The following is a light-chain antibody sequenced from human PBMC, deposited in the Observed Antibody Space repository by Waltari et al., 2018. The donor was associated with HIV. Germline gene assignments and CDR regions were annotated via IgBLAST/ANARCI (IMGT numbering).Light chain of an antibody. J-gene: IGLJ1*01. CDR1: NSDIGTYDF. CDR2: EVN. V-gene: IGLV2-14*01. CDR3: TSSTSNSTPV. Sequence: QSALTQPASVSGSPGQSITISCTGTNSDIGTYDFVSWYQQYPGKAPKLLIYEVNYRRSGCSNRFSGSKSGNTASLTISGLQAEDEADYYCTSSTSNSTPVFGTGTRVSVL.